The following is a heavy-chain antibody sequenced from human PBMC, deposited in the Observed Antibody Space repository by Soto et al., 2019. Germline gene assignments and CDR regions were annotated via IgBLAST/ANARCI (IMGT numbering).Heavy chain of an antibody. V-gene: IGHV1-69*18. Sequence: QVQLVQSGSEVRRHGSSVKVSCKDSGGSFSNSAIAWVRQAPGQGLEWLGMSIPIFTTTNYAQKFKDRLTITADGSTSTAYMESSGLKSEETAVYFCARPSGLLGQFSALIDYWGQGTLVTVSS. CDR1: GGSFSNSA. CDR3: ARPSGLLGQFSALIDY. J-gene: IGHJ4*02. CDR2: SIPIFTTT. D-gene: IGHD3-3*02.